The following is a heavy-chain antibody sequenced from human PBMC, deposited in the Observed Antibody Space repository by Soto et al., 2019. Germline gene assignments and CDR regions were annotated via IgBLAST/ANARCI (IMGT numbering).Heavy chain of an antibody. Sequence: PETLSLTCTFSGGSIRSRSYYWGWIREPPGKGLEWIGSIYYRGNTYYNPSLKSRVTISVDTSKNQFSLKLSSVTAADTAVYYCAREGGGYCSGASCTVDYWGQGTLFTV. V-gene: IGHV4-39*02. J-gene: IGHJ4*02. CDR3: AREGGGYCSGASCTVDY. CDR1: GGSIRSRSYY. CDR2: IYYRGNT. D-gene: IGHD2-15*01.